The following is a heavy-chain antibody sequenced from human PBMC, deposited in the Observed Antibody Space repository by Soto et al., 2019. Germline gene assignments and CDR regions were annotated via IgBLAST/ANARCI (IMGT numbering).Heavy chain of an antibody. Sequence: GGSLRLSCVAPGVIFSGYGMHWVRQAPGKGLEWVAVIRFDGSNIYYADSVKGRFTISRDNSKNTLYLQMNSLRAEDTAVYYCARDRQPDGIWTFDFWGRGAQVTVSS. CDR3: ARDRQPDGIWTFDF. CDR1: GVIFSGYG. J-gene: IGHJ4*02. D-gene: IGHD2-15*01. V-gene: IGHV3-33*01. CDR2: IRFDGSNI.